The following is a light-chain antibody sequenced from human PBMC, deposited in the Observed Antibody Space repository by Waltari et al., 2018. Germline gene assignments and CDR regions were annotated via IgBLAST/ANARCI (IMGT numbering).Light chain of an antibody. CDR2: TNN. Sequence: QSVLTQSPSASGTPGPRVTTSCSGCSSNLGTNTVNWYQHLPGTAPKLLISTNNQRSSGVPDRFSGSKSGTSASLAISGLQSEDEADYFCAAWDDRLNGPVFGGGTKVTVL. CDR3: AAWDDRLNGPV. V-gene: IGLV1-44*01. J-gene: IGLJ3*02. CDR1: SSNLGTNT.